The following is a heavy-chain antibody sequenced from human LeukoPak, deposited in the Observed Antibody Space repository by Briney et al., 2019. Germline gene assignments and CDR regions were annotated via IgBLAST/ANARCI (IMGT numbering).Heavy chain of an antibody. CDR3: ARDSPIPPPQPIDY. D-gene: IGHD2-2*01. CDR2: ISVYNGNT. CDR1: GYTFTSYG. V-gene: IGHV1-18*01. J-gene: IGHJ4*02. Sequence: ASVKVSCKASGYTFTSYGISWVRQAPGQGLGWMGWISVYNGNTNYAQKLQGRVTMTTDTSTSTAYMELRSLRSDDTAVYYCARDSPIPPPQPIDYWGQGTLVTVSS.